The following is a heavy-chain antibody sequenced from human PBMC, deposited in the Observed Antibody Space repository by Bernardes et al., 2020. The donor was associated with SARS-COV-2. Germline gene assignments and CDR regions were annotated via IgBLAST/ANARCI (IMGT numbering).Heavy chain of an antibody. CDR2: IYYSGST. Sequence: CTVSGGSISSHYWSWIRQPPGKGLEWIGYIYYSGSTNYNPSLKSRVTISVDTSKNQFSLKLSSVTAADTAVYYCARDRTKIQMPFYYYYGMDVWGQGTTVTVS. D-gene: IGHD5-18*01. CDR1: GGSISSHY. CDR3: ARDRTKIQMPFYYYYGMDV. J-gene: IGHJ6*02. V-gene: IGHV4-59*11.